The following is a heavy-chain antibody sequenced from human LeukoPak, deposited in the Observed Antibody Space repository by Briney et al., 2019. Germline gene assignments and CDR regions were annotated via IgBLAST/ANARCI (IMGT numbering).Heavy chain of an antibody. D-gene: IGHD4-17*01. CDR3: AKADYGDYEGICFDY. CDR1: GFTFSNFA. J-gene: IGHJ4*02. V-gene: IGHV3-23*01. CDR2: AGTATDT. Sequence: PGGSLRLSCAASGFTFSNFAMSWFRQAPGRGLEWVSAAGTATDTSYADSVKGRFTISRDNSKNTLYLQMNSLRAEDTAVYYCAKADYGDYEGICFDYWGQGTLVTVSS.